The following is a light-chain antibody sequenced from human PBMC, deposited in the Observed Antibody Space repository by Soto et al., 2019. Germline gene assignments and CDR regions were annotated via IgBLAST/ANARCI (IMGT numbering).Light chain of an antibody. CDR1: QSVLYSTNNKNY. J-gene: IGKJ4*01. Sequence: DIVMTQSPDSLAVSLGERATINCMSSQSVLYSTNNKNYLAWYQQKRGQPPKLLIYWAATRESGVPDRFSGSESGTDFTLAISSLQAEDVAVYYCQQYYITPLSFGGGTKVEI. CDR3: QQYYITPLS. V-gene: IGKV4-1*01. CDR2: WAA.